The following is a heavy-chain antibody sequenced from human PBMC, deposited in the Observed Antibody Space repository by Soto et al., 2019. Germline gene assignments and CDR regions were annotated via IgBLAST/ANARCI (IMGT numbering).Heavy chain of an antibody. Sequence: GGSLRLSCRASGFTFNSHVIHWVRQTPGKRLEWVAVISIDGSSKYYRDSVKGRFTISRDNSKNTLDLHLSSLRDEDTAVYFCAKETNPNSGGNFVSFDAWGQGTLVTVSS. J-gene: IGHJ4*02. CDR2: ISIDGSSK. D-gene: IGHD2-15*01. V-gene: IGHV3-30-3*01. CDR1: GFTFNSHV. CDR3: AKETNPNSGGNFVSFDA.